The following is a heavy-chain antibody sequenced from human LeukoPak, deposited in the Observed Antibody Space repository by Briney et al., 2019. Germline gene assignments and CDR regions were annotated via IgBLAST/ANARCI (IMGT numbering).Heavy chain of an antibody. CDR2: INWNGGST. D-gene: IGHD3-22*01. J-gene: IGHJ3*02. V-gene: IGHV3-20*04. CDR3: ARSHDDSSGYNAFDI. Sequence: GGSLRLSCAASGFTFDDYGMSWVRQAPGKGLEWVSGINWNGGSTGYADSVKGRFTISRDNAKNSLYLQMNSLRAEDTALYYCARSHDDSSGYNAFDIWGQGTMVTVSS. CDR1: GFTFDDYG.